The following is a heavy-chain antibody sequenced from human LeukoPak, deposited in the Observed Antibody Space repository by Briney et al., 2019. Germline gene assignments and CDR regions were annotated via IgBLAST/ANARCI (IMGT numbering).Heavy chain of an antibody. Sequence: ASVKVSCKASGYTFTSYGISWVRQAPGQGLEWMGWISAYNGNTNYAQKLQGRVTMTTDTSTSTAYMELSRLRSDDTAVYYCARAAFRYSSSWYYFDYWGQGTLVTVSS. V-gene: IGHV1-18*01. CDR3: ARAAFRYSSSWYYFDY. D-gene: IGHD6-13*01. CDR1: GYTFTSYG. CDR2: ISAYNGNT. J-gene: IGHJ4*02.